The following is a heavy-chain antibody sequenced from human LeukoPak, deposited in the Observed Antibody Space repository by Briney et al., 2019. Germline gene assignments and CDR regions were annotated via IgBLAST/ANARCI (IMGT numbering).Heavy chain of an antibody. D-gene: IGHD5/OR15-5a*01. J-gene: IGHJ2*01. V-gene: IGHV4-34*01. CDR1: GGSFSGYY. CDR2: INHSGST. CDR3: ATGRIYDPDWYFDL. Sequence: PSETLSLTCAVYGGSFSGYYLSWIRQPPGKGLEWIGEINHSGSTNYNPSLKSRVTISVDTSQNQFSLKLSSVTAVDTAVYYCATGRIYDPDWYFDLWGRGTLGTVSS.